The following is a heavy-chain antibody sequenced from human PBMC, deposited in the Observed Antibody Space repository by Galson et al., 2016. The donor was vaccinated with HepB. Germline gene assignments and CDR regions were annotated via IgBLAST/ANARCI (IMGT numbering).Heavy chain of an antibody. CDR3: ARNIYGLGNL. J-gene: IGHJ4*02. V-gene: IGHV4-34*01. Sequence: ETLSLTCGVYGGSFSSNDWTWIRQAPGKGLEWIGEISHVGSTNYNPSLKSRVTISVDTSKNQLSLNLRSVTAADTAVYYCARNIYGLGNLWGQGTLVTVSS. CDR1: GGSFSSND. D-gene: IGHD3-10*01. CDR2: ISHVGST.